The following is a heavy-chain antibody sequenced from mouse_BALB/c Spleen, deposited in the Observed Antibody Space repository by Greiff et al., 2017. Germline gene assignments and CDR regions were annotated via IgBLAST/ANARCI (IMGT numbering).Heavy chain of an antibody. J-gene: IGHJ3*01. V-gene: IGHV5-12-1*01. CDR2: ISSGGGST. CDR3: AREGYDWGFAY. D-gene: IGHD2-4*01. Sequence: EVHLVESGGGLVKPGGSLKLSCAASGFAFSSYDMSWVRQTPEKRLEWVAYISSGGGSTYYPDTVKGRFTISRDNAKNTLYLQMSSLKSEDTAMYYCAREGYDWGFAYWGQGTLVTVSA. CDR1: GFAFSSYD.